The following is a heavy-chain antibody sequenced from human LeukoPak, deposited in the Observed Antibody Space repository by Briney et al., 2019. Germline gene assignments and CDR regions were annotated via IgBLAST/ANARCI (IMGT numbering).Heavy chain of an antibody. CDR2: IYYSGST. D-gene: IGHD3-22*01. V-gene: IGHV4-59*08. CDR1: GGSISSYY. J-gene: IGHJ4*02. Sequence: TPSETLSLTCTVSGGSISSYYWSWIRQPPGEGLEWIGYIYYSGSTNYNPSLKSRVTISVDTSKNQFSLKLSSVTAADTAVYYCARHDYYDSSGSSRGFDYWGQGTLVTVSS. CDR3: ARHDYYDSSGSSRGFDY.